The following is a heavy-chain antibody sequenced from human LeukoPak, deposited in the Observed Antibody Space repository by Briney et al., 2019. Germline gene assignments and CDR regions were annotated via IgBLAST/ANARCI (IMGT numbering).Heavy chain of an antibody. J-gene: IGHJ6*03. D-gene: IGHD3-22*01. CDR2: INHSGST. CDR1: GGSFSGYY. Sequence: SETLSLTCAVYGGSFSGYYWSWIRQPPGKGLEWIGEINHSGSTNYNPSLKSRVTISVDTSKNQFSLKLSSVTAADTAVYYCARGNGYYYDSSGYYLGYYYYYMDVWGKGTTVTVSS. CDR3: ARGNGYYYDSSGYYLGYYYYYMDV. V-gene: IGHV4-34*01.